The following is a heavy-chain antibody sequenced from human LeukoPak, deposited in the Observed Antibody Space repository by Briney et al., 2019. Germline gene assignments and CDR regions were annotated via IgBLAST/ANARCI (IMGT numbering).Heavy chain of an antibody. CDR3: ARDTENSAYGWGAFDI. Sequence: GGSLRLSCAASGFTFSSYAMHWVRQAPGKGLGWVSVIYSGGNTYYADSVKDRFTISRDNSKNTLYLQMSGLRTEDTAVYYCARDTENSAYGWGAFDIWGQGTMVTVSS. J-gene: IGHJ3*02. CDR1: GFTFSSYA. V-gene: IGHV3-66*01. D-gene: IGHD5-12*01. CDR2: IYSGGNT.